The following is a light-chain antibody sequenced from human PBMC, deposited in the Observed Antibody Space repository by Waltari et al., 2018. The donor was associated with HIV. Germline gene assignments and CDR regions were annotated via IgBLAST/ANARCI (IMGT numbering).Light chain of an antibody. CDR2: DVT. CDR1: SSDVGGYNF. Sequence: QSALSQPASVSGSVGQSITISCTGTSSDVGGYNFVSWYQQHPGKVPKLMMYDVTKRPSGVSDRFSASKSGDTAFLTISGLQDEDDSTYYCCSYTGGTFYVFGTGTKVTVL. CDR3: CSYTGGTFYV. V-gene: IGLV2-14*03. J-gene: IGLJ1*01.